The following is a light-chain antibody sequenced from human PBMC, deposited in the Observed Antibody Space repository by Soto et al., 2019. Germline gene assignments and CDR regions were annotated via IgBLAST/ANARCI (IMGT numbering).Light chain of an antibody. CDR2: GAS. Sequence: ETVMPQSPATLSVSQGEGAVLSCRASQSVSSYLAWYQQRPGQAPRVLIYGASTRATGIPTRFTGSGSGTEFTLTIGSLQSEDSAVYYCQQYQDWPKTLGQGTKVEIK. J-gene: IGKJ1*01. V-gene: IGKV3-15*01. CDR1: QSVSSY. CDR3: QQYQDWPKT.